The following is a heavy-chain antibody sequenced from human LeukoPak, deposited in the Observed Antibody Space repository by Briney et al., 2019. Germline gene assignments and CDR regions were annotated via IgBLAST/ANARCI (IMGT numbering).Heavy chain of an antibody. J-gene: IGHJ4*02. CDR1: GFTFSSYG. CDR3: ASLDD. CDR2: ISYDESNK. V-gene: IGHV3-30*03. Sequence: GGSLRLSCAASGFTFSSYGMHWVRQAPGKGLEWVAVISYDESNKFYADSVKGRFTISRDNSKNTLSLQMNSPRAEDTAVYYCASLDDWGQGTPVPVSS.